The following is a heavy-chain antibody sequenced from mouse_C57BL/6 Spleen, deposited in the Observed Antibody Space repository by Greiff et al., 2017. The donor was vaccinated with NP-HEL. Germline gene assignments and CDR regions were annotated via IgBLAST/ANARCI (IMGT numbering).Heavy chain of an antibody. CDR2: ISSGSSTI. J-gene: IGHJ2*01. CDR1: GFTFSDYG. CDR3: ARPGNWGYFDY. D-gene: IGHD4-1*01. Sequence: VQLKESGGGLVKPGGSLKLSCAASGFTFSDYGMHWVRQAPEKGLEWVAYISSGSSTIYYADTVKGRFTISRDNAKNTLFLQMTSLRSEDTAMYYCARPGNWGYFDYWGQGTTLTVSS. V-gene: IGHV5-17*01.